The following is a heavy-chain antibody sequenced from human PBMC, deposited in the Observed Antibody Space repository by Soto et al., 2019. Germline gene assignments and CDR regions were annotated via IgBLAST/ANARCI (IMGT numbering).Heavy chain of an antibody. Sequence: PGGSLRLSCAASGFTFSSYAMSWVCQAPGKGLEWVSAISGSGGSTYYADSVKGRFTISRDNSKNTLYLQMNSLRAEDTAAYYCAKDQIVATTSCDYWGQGTLVTVSS. CDR1: GFTFSSYA. CDR2: ISGSGGST. V-gene: IGHV3-23*01. D-gene: IGHD5-12*01. J-gene: IGHJ4*02. CDR3: AKDQIVATTSCDY.